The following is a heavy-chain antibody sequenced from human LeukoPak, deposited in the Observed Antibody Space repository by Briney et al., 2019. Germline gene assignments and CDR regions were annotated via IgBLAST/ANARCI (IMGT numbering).Heavy chain of an antibody. Sequence: SETLSLTCAVYGGSLSGYYWSWIRQPPGRGLEWIGEINHSGSTNYNPSLKSRVTISVDTSKNQFSLKLSSVTAADTAVYYCARVRYYRGLSYYYYYYYMDVWGKGTTVTVSS. D-gene: IGHD3-10*01. J-gene: IGHJ6*03. CDR2: INHSGST. CDR3: ARVRYYRGLSYYYYYYYMDV. V-gene: IGHV4-34*01. CDR1: GGSLSGYY.